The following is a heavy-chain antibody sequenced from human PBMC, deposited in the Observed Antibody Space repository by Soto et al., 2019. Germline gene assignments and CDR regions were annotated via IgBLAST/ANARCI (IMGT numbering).Heavy chain of an antibody. CDR2: FYSGGKT. CDR3: ARAGQYCTTGTCYPASMGV. D-gene: IGHD2-15*01. CDR1: GFTVSSSY. J-gene: IGHJ6*04. Sequence: EVQLVESGGGLVQPGGSLTLSCSASGFTVSSSYINWVRQAPGKGLEWVSTFYSGGKTYYADSVKGRFTISRHSSENTLYLQMNSLRSEDTAVYYCARAGQYCTTGTCYPASMGVWGEGTTVTVSS. V-gene: IGHV3-53*04.